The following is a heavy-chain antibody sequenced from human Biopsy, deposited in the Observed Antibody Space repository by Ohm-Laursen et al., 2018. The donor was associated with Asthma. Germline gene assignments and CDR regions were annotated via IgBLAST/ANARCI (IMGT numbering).Heavy chain of an antibody. V-gene: IGHV4/OR15-8*01. D-gene: IGHD3-22*01. CDR2: IYHLGNA. Sequence: SQTLSLTCDVSGGSISVSNWWSWVRQPPGRGLEWIGQIYHLGNANYNPSLKSRVTMSVDESKNQFSLKLTSVTAADAAVYFCARRWRSYDSSNYYLDPWVQGTLATVSS. CDR1: GGSISVSNW. J-gene: IGHJ4*02. CDR3: ARRWRSYDSSNYYLDP.